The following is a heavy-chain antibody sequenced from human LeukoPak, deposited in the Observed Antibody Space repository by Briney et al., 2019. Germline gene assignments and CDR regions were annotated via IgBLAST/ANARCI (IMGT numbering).Heavy chain of an antibody. V-gene: IGHV3-21*01. CDR1: GFTFSSYS. Sequence: GGSLRLSCAASGFTFSSYSMNWVRQAPGRGLEWVSSISSSSSYIYYPDSVKGRFTISRDNAKNSLYLQMNSLRAEDTAVYYCARGGAVAGHDYWGQGTLVTVSS. J-gene: IGHJ4*02. D-gene: IGHD6-19*01. CDR2: ISSSSSYI. CDR3: ARGGAVAGHDY.